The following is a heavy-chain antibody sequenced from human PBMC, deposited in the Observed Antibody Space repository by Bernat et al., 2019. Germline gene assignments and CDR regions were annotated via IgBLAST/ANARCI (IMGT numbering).Heavy chain of an antibody. Sequence: QVQLVQSGAEVKKPGSSVKVSCKASGGTSNNYAINWVRQAPGQGLEWMGGIIPLFGSPNYAPKFQGRVTITADKSTSTAYMALSSLGSDDTAAYYCARGSSDCSSSSCPYDYWGQGTLVTVSS. CDR2: IIPLFGSP. CDR1: GGTSNNYA. J-gene: IGHJ4*02. D-gene: IGHD2-2*01. V-gene: IGHV1-69*06. CDR3: ARGSSDCSSSSCPYDY.